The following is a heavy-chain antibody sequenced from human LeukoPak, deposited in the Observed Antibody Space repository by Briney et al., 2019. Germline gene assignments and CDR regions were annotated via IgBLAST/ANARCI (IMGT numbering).Heavy chain of an antibody. D-gene: IGHD2-2*01. Sequence: ASVKVSCKASGYTFTGYYMHWVRQAPGQGLEWMGWINPNSGGTNYGQKFQGRVTMTRDTSISTAYMELSRLRSDDTAVYYCARELSLGYCSSTSCGSNWFDPWGQGTLVTVSS. V-gene: IGHV1-2*02. CDR1: GYTFTGYY. J-gene: IGHJ5*02. CDR3: ARELSLGYCSSTSCGSNWFDP. CDR2: INPNSGGT.